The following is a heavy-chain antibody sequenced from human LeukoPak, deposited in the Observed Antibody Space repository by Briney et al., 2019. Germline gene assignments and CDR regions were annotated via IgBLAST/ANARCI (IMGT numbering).Heavy chain of an antibody. CDR1: GYTFTSYY. J-gene: IGHJ6*02. V-gene: IGHV1-46*01. CDR2: INPSGGST. CDR3: ARDSPLGSRGATNYYYYGMDV. Sequence: VKVSCKASGYTFTSYYMHWVRQAPGQGLEWMGIINPSGGSTSYAQKFQGRVTMTRDTSTSTVYMELSSLRSEDTAVYYCARDSPLGSRGATNYYYYGMDVWGQGTTVTVSS. D-gene: IGHD1-26*01.